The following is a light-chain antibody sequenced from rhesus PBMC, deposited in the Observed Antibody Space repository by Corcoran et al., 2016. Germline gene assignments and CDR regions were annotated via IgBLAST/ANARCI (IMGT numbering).Light chain of an antibody. CDR2: GAS. Sequence: QVILTQSPATLSLSPGERATLSCRASQSVSSYLAWYQQKPGQAPRFLIYGASSRATGIPDRFSGSGSGTDCPLTSSSLEPEDVGVYHCYQHSSGYTFGPGTKLDIK. V-gene: IGKV3-10*01. CDR3: YQHSSGYT. CDR1: QSVSSY. J-gene: IGKJ3*01.